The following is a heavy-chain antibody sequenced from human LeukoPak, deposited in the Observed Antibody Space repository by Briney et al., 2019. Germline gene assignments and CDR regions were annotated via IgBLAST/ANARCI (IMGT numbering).Heavy chain of an antibody. D-gene: IGHD2-2*01. CDR1: GFTFSSYA. CDR2: IKSKTDGGTT. V-gene: IGHV3-15*01. CDR3: TTRHQLPTERDYYYGMDV. Sequence: GSLRLSCAASGFTFSSYAMSWVRQAPGKGLEWVGRIKSKTDGGTTDYAAPVKGRFTISRDDSKNTLYLQMNSLKTEDTAVYYCTTRHQLPTERDYYYGMDVWGQGTTVTVSS. J-gene: IGHJ6*02.